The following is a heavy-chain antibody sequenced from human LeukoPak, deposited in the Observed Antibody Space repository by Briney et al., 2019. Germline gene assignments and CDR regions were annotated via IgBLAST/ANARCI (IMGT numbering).Heavy chain of an antibody. CDR2: IYTSGST. D-gene: IGHD1-1*01. Sequence: SETLSLTCTVSGGSISSGSYYWSWIRQPAGKGLEWIGRIYTSGSTNYNPSLKSRVTISVDTTKNQFSLKLSSVTAADTAVYYCARGDNWNEDFDYWGQGTLVTVSS. CDR3: ARGDNWNEDFDY. V-gene: IGHV4-61*02. J-gene: IGHJ4*02. CDR1: GGSISSGSYY.